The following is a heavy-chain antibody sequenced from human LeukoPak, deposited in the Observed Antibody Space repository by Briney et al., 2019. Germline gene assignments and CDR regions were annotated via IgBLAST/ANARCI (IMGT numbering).Heavy chain of an antibody. J-gene: IGHJ6*03. CDR1: GGSISSGGYY. D-gene: IGHD3-22*01. CDR2: IYQSGST. CDR3: VREKQHYYDSRGSHYYYMDV. Sequence: SQTLSLTCTVSGGSISSGGYYWTWIRQAPGKGLEWIGCIYQSGSTDYNPSLKSRGTISVDTSKNQFSLKLSSVTAADTAVYYCVREKQHYYDSRGSHYYYMDVWGRGTTVTVSS. V-gene: IGHV4-30-2*01.